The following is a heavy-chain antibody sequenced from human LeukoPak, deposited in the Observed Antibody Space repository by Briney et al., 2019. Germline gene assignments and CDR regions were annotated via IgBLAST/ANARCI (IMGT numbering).Heavy chain of an antibody. J-gene: IGHJ6*03. D-gene: IGHD3-22*01. Sequence: PGGSLRLSCAASGFTFSSYSMNWVSQAQGKGLEWVSSISSSSSYIYYADSVKGRFTISRDNAKKSLYRQMNRQRDEDTAVYYCARSDYYDSSGYSLYMDVWGKGTTVTVSS. CDR1: GFTFSSYS. V-gene: IGHV3-21*01. CDR3: ARSDYYDSSGYSLYMDV. CDR2: ISSSSSYI.